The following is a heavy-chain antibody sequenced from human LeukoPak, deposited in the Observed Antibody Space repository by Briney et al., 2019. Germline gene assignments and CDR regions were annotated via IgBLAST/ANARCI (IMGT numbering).Heavy chain of an antibody. CDR2: ISHDGTVT. D-gene: IGHD3-9*01. CDR1: GFTFSTYV. CDR3: TRDVNLNFFDV. Sequence: PGGSLRLSCVVSGFTFSTYVMHWVRQAPGKGLMWVSRISHDGTVTSYADSVRGRFTVSRDNAKSTLYLQMNSLRAEDTAVYYCTRDVNLNFFDVWGRGTLVTVSS. V-gene: IGHV3-74*01. J-gene: IGHJ2*01.